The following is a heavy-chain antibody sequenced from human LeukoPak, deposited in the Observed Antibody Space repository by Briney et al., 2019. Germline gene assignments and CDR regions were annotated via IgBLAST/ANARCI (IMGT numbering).Heavy chain of an antibody. CDR2: ISHNENT. Sequence: SETLSLTCAVYGGSFSGYYWNWIRQPPGKGLEWIGEISHNENTNYSPSLKSRLTISIDTSKNQFSLKLSSVTAADTAVYYCASSGSRWLIDKTYSPYWGQGTLVTVSS. D-gene: IGHD3-22*01. CDR3: ASSGSRWLIDKTYSPY. J-gene: IGHJ4*02. CDR1: GGSFSGYY. V-gene: IGHV4-34*01.